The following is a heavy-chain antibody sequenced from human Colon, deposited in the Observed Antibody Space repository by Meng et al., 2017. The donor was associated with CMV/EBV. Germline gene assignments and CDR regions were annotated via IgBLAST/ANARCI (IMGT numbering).Heavy chain of an antibody. CDR3: ARTPRGYCTNGVCLHYFDY. J-gene: IGHJ4*02. CDR1: GFTFSSYW. D-gene: IGHD2-8*01. V-gene: IGHV3-7*01. Sequence: GGSLRLSCAVSGFTFSSYWMSWVRQAPGKGLEWVAQIKEDGSEKYYVDSVRGRFTIYRDNAKKSVYLQMNSLRAEDTAVYYCARTPRGYCTNGVCLHYFDYWGQGTLVTVSS. CDR2: IKEDGSEK.